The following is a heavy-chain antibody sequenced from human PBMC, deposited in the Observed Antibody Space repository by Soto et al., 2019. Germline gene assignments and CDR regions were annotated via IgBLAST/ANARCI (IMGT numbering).Heavy chain of an antibody. CDR2: IKQDGSEK. CDR3: ARDRYGMYYDILTGIDY. J-gene: IGHJ4*02. V-gene: IGHV3-7*01. Sequence: GGSLRLSCAASGFTFSSYWMSWVRQAPGKGLEWVANIKQDGSEKYYVDSVKGRFTISRDNAKNSLYLQMNSLRAEDTAVYYCARDRYGMYYDILTGIDYWGQGTLVTVFS. D-gene: IGHD3-9*01. CDR1: GFTFSSYW.